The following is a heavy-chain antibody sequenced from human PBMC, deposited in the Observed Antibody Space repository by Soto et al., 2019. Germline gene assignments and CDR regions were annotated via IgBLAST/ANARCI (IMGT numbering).Heavy chain of an antibody. J-gene: IGHJ3*02. Sequence: QLHLVQSGAVVKKPGASVTVSCSASGYPVTAYYMHWVRQAPGRGLEWMGGINPATGAAKYTQTFQGRVTMTRGTSTSTVFMELSGLTSEDTAVFYFARGGGVGVAGSAAFDMWGQGTVVTVSS. V-gene: IGHV1-2*02. CDR1: GYPVTAYY. CDR3: ARGGGVGVAGSAAFDM. CDR2: INPATGAA. D-gene: IGHD3-3*01.